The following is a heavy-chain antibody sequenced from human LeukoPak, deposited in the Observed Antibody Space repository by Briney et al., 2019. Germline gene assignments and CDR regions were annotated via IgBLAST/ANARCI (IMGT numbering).Heavy chain of an antibody. J-gene: IGHJ4*02. Sequence: GASVKVSCKASGYTFTSYDINWVRQATGPGLEWTGWMNPNSGNTGYAQKFQGRVTMTRTTSISTAYMELSSLRSEDAAVYYCARGRIAAAGFFCWGQGALVTVS. D-gene: IGHD6-13*01. CDR1: GYTFTSYD. CDR3: ARGRIAAAGFFC. V-gene: IGHV1-8*01. CDR2: MNPNSGNT.